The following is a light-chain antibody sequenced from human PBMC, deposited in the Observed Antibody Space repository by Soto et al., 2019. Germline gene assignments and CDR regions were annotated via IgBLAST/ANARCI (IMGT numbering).Light chain of an antibody. CDR1: QSVSTN. J-gene: IGKJ1*01. CDR3: HQRQRWPRT. V-gene: IGKV3-15*01. CDR2: GAS. Sequence: EIVMTQSPGPLSVSPGASATLSCTASQSVSTNLAWYQQKPGQVPRVLIYGASTRATEIPARFSASGTGTDFTLTISDVQPEDFAVYYCHQRQRWPRTFGQGTKVDIK.